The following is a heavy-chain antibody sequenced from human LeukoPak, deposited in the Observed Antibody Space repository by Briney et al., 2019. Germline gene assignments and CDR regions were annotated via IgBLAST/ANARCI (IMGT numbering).Heavy chain of an antibody. CDR2: IWYDGSNK. Sequence: GGSLRLSCAASGFTFSSYGMHWVRQAPGKGLEWVAVIWYDGSNKYYADSVKGRFTISRDNSKNTLYLQMNSLRAEDTAVYYCARDNHCSSTSCYLGWFDPWGQGTLVTVSS. J-gene: IGHJ5*02. CDR1: GFTFSSYG. V-gene: IGHV3-33*08. CDR3: ARDNHCSSTSCYLGWFDP. D-gene: IGHD2-2*01.